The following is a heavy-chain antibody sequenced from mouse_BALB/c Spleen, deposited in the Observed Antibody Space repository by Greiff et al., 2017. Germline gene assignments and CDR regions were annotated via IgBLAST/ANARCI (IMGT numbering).Heavy chain of an antibody. CDR1: GYTFTSYW. D-gene: IGHD2-4*01. V-gene: IGHV1S22*01. CDR2: IYPGSGST. CDR3: TRSTMITTRVHFDY. Sequence: LQQPGSELVRPGASVKLSCKASGYTFTSYWMHWVKQRPGQGLEWIGNIYPGSGSTNYDEKFKSKATLTVDTSSSTAYMQLSSLTSEDSAVYYCTRSTMITTRVHFDYWGQGTTLTVSS. J-gene: IGHJ2*01.